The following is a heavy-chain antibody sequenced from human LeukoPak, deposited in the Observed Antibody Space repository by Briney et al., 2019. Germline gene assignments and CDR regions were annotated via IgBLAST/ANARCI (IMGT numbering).Heavy chain of an antibody. CDR2: INPSGGST. J-gene: IGHJ6*03. CDR3: ARERLQLPHYYYMDV. V-gene: IGHV1-46*01. CDR1: GYTFTSYY. D-gene: IGHD5-24*01. Sequence: ASVKVSCKASGYTFTSYYMHWVRQAPGQGLEWMGIINPSGGSTSYAQKFQGRVTMTRDMSTSTVYMELSSLRSEDTAVYYCARERLQLPHYYYMDVWGKGTTVTVSS.